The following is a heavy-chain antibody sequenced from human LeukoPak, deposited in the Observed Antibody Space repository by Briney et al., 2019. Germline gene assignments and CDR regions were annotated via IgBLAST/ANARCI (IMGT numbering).Heavy chain of an antibody. CDR3: ARVAATTAVDY. D-gene: IGHD6-25*01. V-gene: IGHV4-59*01. Sequence: PSQTLSLTCTVSGGSISSYYWSWIRQPPGKGLEWIGYIYYSGGTNYNPSLKRRVTISVDTSKNQFSLKLSSVTAADTAVYYCARVAATTAVDYWGQGTLVTVSS. CDR2: IYYSGGT. J-gene: IGHJ4*02. CDR1: GGSISSYY.